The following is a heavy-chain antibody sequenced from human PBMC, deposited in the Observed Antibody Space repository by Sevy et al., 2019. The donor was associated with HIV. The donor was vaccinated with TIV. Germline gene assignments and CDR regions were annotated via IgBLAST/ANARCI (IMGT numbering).Heavy chain of an antibody. V-gene: IGHV3-23*01. Sequence: GSLRLSCAASGFTFSNYAMSWVRQAPGKGLEWVSTFSFGCGKINYADSVKGRFTISRDNSKNTLYLQMNSLRAEDTALYYCAREGCSRPHDYWGQGTLVTVSS. CDR3: AREGCSRPHDY. CDR2: FSFGCGKI. CDR1: GFTFSNYA. D-gene: IGHD2-2*01. J-gene: IGHJ4*02.